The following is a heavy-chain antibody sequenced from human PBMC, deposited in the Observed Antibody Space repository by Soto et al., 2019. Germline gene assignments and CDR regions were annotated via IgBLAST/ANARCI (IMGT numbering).Heavy chain of an antibody. CDR2: IDRSGEIA. V-gene: IGHV3-23*01. D-gene: IGHD3-16*01. Sequence: EVQLSESGGGLVQFGGSLRLSCAASGSSFSAYAINWVRQAPGKGLEWVSAIDRSGEIAYYADSVKGRFTISRDNAKNTLYLQMNSLRTADTAVYYCAKGDFWVHDGMDVWGPGTTVTVS. CDR3: AKGDFWVHDGMDV. CDR1: GSSFSAYA. J-gene: IGHJ6*02.